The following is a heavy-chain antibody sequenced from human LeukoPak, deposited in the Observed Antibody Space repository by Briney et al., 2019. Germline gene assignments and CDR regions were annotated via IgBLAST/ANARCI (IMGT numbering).Heavy chain of an antibody. CDR2: IYSGGST. CDR3: ARGLRYSRSWYLAYYMDV. J-gene: IGHJ6*03. V-gene: IGHV3-66*02. D-gene: IGHD6-13*01. Sequence: PGGSLRLSCAASGFTVSSNYTSWVRQAPGKGLEWVSVIYSGGSTYYADSVKGRFTISRDNSKNTMYLQMNSLRAEGTAVYYCARGLRYSRSWYLAYYMDVWGKGTTVTVSS. CDR1: GFTVSSNY.